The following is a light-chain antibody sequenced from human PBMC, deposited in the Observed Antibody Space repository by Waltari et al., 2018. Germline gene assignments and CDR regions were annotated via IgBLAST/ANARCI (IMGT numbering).Light chain of an antibody. CDR2: EVS. Sequence: QSALTQPPSASGSPGQSVPISCTGTSSDVGGYNFVSWYQHHPGKAPRLIIYEVSGRPSGVPDRFSGSKSGNTASLTVSGLQAEDEADYYCSSYVANNNPVFGGGTKLTVL. CDR3: SSYVANNNPV. CDR1: SSDVGGYNF. V-gene: IGLV2-8*01. J-gene: IGLJ2*01.